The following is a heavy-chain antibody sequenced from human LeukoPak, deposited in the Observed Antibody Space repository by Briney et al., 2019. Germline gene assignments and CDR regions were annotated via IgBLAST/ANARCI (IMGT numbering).Heavy chain of an antibody. CDR1: GYTFTSYD. CDR2: MNPNSGNT. V-gene: IGHV1-8*01. Sequence: ASVKVSCKASGYTFTSYDINWVRQATGQGLEWMGWMNPNSGNTGYAQKFQGRVTMTRNTSISTAYMELSSLRSEDTAAYYCARGGDIVVVPASFDYWGQGTLVTVSS. J-gene: IGHJ4*02. D-gene: IGHD2-2*01. CDR3: ARGGDIVVVPASFDY.